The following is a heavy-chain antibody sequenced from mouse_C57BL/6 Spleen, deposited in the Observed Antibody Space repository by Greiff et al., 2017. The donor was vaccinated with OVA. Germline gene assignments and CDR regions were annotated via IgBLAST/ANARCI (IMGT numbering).Heavy chain of an antibody. CDR2: INPYNGGT. CDR1: GYTFTDYY. D-gene: IGHD1-1*01. Sequence: VQLQQSGPVLVKPGASVKMSCKASGYTFTDYYMNWVKQSHGKSLEWIGVINPYNGGTSYNQKFKGKATLTVDKSSSTAYMELNSLTSEDSAVYYCASSSSPYYAMDYWGQGTSVTVSS. J-gene: IGHJ4*01. CDR3: ASSSSPYYAMDY. V-gene: IGHV1-19*01.